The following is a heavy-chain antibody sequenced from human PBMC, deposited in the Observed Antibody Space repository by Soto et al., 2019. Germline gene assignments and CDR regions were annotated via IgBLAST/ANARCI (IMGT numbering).Heavy chain of an antibody. CDR1: GDSMRNYY. Sequence: SETLSLTCTVSGDSMRNYYWTWIRQPPGKGLEWLTSIYHTGTIYITPSLRSRLTISSDTSRNQFSLNLTSVTAADTALYFCARQNVQIGPGFFDYWGRGTLVTVSS. V-gene: IGHV4-59*08. CDR2: IYHTGTI. D-gene: IGHD3-10*02. J-gene: IGHJ4*02. CDR3: ARQNVQIGPGFFDY.